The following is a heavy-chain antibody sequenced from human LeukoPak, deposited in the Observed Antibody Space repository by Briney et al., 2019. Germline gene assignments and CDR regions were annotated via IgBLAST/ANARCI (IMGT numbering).Heavy chain of an antibody. Sequence: GGSLRLSCAASGFTFSSYAMSWVRQAPGKGLEWVSAISGSGSSTYYADSVKGRFTISRDNSKNTLYLQTTSLRAEDTAVYYCAKDSNYYDSSGYYYKRLHDAFDIWGQGTMVTVSS. CDR2: ISGSGSST. V-gene: IGHV3-23*01. CDR1: GFTFSSYA. CDR3: AKDSNYYDSSGYYYKRLHDAFDI. D-gene: IGHD3-22*01. J-gene: IGHJ3*02.